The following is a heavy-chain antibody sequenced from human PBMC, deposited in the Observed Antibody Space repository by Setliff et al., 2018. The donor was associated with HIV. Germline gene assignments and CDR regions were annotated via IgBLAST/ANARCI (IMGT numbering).Heavy chain of an antibody. CDR3: ARGISGEYYFDY. J-gene: IGHJ4*02. Sequence: PSETLSLTCTVSSGSISNSGYYWSWLRQHSGKGPEWIGYIYPSGNSYFNPSLQSRVTMSIDTSQNQFSLHLTSVTAADTAMYFCARGISGEYYFDYWGQGFLVTV. CDR2: IYPSGNS. D-gene: IGHD2-15*01. V-gene: IGHV4-31*03. CDR1: SGSISNSGYY.